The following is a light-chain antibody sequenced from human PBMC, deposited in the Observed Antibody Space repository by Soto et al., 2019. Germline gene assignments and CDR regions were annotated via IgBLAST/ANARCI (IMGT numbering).Light chain of an antibody. CDR2: DVS. V-gene: IGLV2-14*03. J-gene: IGLJ2*01. Sequence: QSVLTQPASVSGSPGQSITISCTGTSSDIGTYNFVSWYQQHPGKAPQLLIYDVSFRPSGVSDRFSGSKSGSTASLTIPGLQSKDEANYFCSSYAASSAAVFGGGTKVTVL. CDR1: SSDIGTYNF. CDR3: SSYAASSAAV.